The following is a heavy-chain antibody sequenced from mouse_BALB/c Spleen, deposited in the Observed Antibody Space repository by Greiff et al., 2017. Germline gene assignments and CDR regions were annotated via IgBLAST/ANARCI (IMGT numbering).Heavy chain of an antibody. J-gene: IGHJ3*01. V-gene: IGHV1-4*01. Sequence: QVQLQQSGAELARPGASVKMSCKASGYTFTSYTMHWVKQRPGQGLEWIGYINPSSGYTNYNQKFKDKATLTADKSSSTAYMQLSSLTSEDSAVYYCAYYGSVAWFAYWGQGTLVTVSA. D-gene: IGHD1-1*01. CDR3: AYYGSVAWFAY. CDR1: GYTFTSYT. CDR2: INPSSGYT.